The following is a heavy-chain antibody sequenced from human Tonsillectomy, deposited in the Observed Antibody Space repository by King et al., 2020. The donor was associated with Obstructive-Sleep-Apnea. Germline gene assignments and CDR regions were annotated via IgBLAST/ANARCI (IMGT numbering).Heavy chain of an antibody. V-gene: IGHV3-7*03. J-gene: IGHJ6*02. CDR3: ARDLIAPYDYVWGSYRGMDV. CDR2: IKQDGSQK. D-gene: IGHD3-16*02. CDR1: GFTFSSYW. Sequence: VQLVESGGGLVQPGGSLRLSCAVSGFTFSSYWMTWVRQAPGKGPEWVAKIKQDGSQKYYVDSVKGRFTISRDNAKNSLYLQMNSLRAEDTAVYYCARDLIAPYDYVWGSYRGMDVWGQGTTVTVSS.